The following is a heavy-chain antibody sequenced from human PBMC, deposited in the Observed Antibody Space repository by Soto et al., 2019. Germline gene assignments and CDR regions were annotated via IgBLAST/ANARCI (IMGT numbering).Heavy chain of an antibody. CDR3: AASYCTNGVCYPRNYYYYIDV. V-gene: IGHV4-31*03. J-gene: IGHJ6*03. Sequence: QVQLQESGPGLVKPSQTLSLTCTVSGGSISSGGYYWSWIRQHQGKGLEWIGYIYYSGSTYYNPSLKSRVTISVDTSKNQFSLKLSSVTAADTAVYYCAASYCTNGVCYPRNYYYYIDVWGIGTTVTVSS. CDR2: IYYSGST. CDR1: GGSISSGGYY. D-gene: IGHD2-8*01.